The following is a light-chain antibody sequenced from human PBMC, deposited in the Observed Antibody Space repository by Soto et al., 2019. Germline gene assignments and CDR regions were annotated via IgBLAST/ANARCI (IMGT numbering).Light chain of an antibody. Sequence: SYELTQPPSVSGAPGQTARITCGGNNIGRKSVHWDQQKPGQAPVLVVFDDSDRPSGIPARFSGSNSGNTATLTISRVEAGDEADYYCQVWDSSSFFGGGTKVTVL. CDR1: NIGRKS. CDR3: QVWDSSSF. V-gene: IGLV3-21*02. J-gene: IGLJ2*01. CDR2: DDS.